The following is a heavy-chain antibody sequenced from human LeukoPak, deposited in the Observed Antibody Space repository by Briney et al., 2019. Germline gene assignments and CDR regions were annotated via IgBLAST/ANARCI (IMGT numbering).Heavy chain of an antibody. V-gene: IGHV4-34*01. CDR2: IGHSGGT. CDR1: GSPFHNYY. CDR3: ARSGTYQHSSAYDY. J-gene: IGHJ4*01. Sequence: PSETLSLTCAVYGSPFHNYYWTWIRQPPGKRLEWLGEIGHSGGTNYNPSLNSRVTISLDTSKNQFSLKLTSVTAADTAIYYCARSGTYQHSSAYDYWGQGNLVTVSS. D-gene: IGHD3-10*01.